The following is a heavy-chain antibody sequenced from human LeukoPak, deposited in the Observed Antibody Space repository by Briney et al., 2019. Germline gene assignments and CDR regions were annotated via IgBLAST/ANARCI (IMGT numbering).Heavy chain of an antibody. D-gene: IGHD2-2*01. V-gene: IGHV5-51*01. CDR2: IYPDDSDT. Sequence: GESLKISCKGFGYNFTNYWIGWVRQMPGKGLEWMGIIYPDDSDTRYSPSFQGQVTISVDKSISTAYLQWNSLKASDTAIYYCARLQEDIVVVPAAIPYNWFDPWGRGSLVTVSS. CDR1: GYNFTNYW. CDR3: ARLQEDIVVVPAAIPYNWFDP. J-gene: IGHJ5*02.